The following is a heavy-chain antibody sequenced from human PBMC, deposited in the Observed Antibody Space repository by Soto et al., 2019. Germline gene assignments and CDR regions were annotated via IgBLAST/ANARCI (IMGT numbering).Heavy chain of an antibody. CDR2: IYYSGST. CDR1: GGSISSYY. V-gene: IGHV4-59*01. Sequence: SETLSLTCTVSGGSISSYYWSWIRQPPGKGLEWIGYIYYSGSTNYNPSLKSRVTISVDTSKNQFSLKLSSVTAADTAVYYCARTELGRDPVLFQHWGQGTLVTVSS. J-gene: IGHJ1*01. CDR3: ARTELGRDPVLFQH. D-gene: IGHD1-7*01.